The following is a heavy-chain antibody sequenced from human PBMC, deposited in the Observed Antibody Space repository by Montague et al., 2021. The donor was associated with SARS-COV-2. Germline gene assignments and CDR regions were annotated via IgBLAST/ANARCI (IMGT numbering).Heavy chain of an antibody. Sequence: SETLSLTCTVSRDSIGGHNYFWAWIRQPPGKGLEWIGSVDYSGLTFYNPSLESRVTISVDTSKKQFSLKVNSVTAADTAVYYCAKDGEALAWGTFDIWGQGTMVTVSS. J-gene: IGHJ3*02. CDR2: VDYSGLT. CDR1: RDSIGGHNYF. CDR3: AKDGEALAWGTFDI. V-gene: IGHV4-39*07. D-gene: IGHD3-10*01.